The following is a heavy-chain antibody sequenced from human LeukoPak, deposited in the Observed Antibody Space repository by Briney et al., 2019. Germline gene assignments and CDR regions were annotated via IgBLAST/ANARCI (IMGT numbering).Heavy chain of an antibody. CDR2: IYPGDSDT. CDR1: GYSFPSYW. D-gene: IGHD6-13*01. J-gene: IGHJ4*02. V-gene: IGHV5-51*01. CDR3: ARSKYSSSWKYFFDF. Sequence: GESLKISCKGSGYSFPSYWIGWVRQMPGKGLEWMGIIYPGDSDTRYSPSFQGQVTMPADRSVSTAYLQWSSLKASDTAMYYCARSKYSSSWKYFFDFWGQGTLVTVSS.